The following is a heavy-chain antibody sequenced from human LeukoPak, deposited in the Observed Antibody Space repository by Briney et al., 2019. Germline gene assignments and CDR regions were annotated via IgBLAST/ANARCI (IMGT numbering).Heavy chain of an antibody. Sequence: SVKVSCKASGGTFSSYAISWARQAPGQGLEWMGGIIPIFGTANYAQKFQGRVTITTDESTSTAYMELSSLRSEDTAVYYCARGARRVGATPYYFDYWGQGTLVTVSS. J-gene: IGHJ4*02. CDR2: IIPIFGTA. CDR1: GGTFSSYA. V-gene: IGHV1-69*05. CDR3: ARGARRVGATPYYFDY. D-gene: IGHD1-26*01.